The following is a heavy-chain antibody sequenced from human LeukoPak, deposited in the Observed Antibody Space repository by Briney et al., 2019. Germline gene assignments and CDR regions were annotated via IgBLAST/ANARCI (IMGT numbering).Heavy chain of an antibody. D-gene: IGHD2-21*01. CDR3: ARAFPRIAAFDP. CDR1: GGSISSYY. Sequence: SETLSLTCTVSGGSISSYYWSRIRQPPGKGLEWIGYIYYSGSTNYNSSLKSRVTISVDTSKNQFSLKLSSVTAADTAVYYCARAFPRIAAFDPWGQGTLVTVSS. J-gene: IGHJ5*02. CDR2: IYYSGST. V-gene: IGHV4-59*12.